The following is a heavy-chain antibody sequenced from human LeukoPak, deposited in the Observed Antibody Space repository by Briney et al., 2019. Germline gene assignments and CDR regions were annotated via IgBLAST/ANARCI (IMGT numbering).Heavy chain of an antibody. J-gene: IGHJ6*03. Sequence: GGSLRLSCAASGFTFSSYGMHWVRQAPGKGLEWVAFIRYDGSNKYYADSVKGRFTISRDNSKNTLYLQMNSLRAEDTAVYYCAKDGDFWSGYYTAYYYYMDVWGKGTTVTVSS. CDR1: GFTFSSYG. V-gene: IGHV3-30*02. CDR2: IRYDGSNK. CDR3: AKDGDFWSGYYTAYYYYMDV. D-gene: IGHD3-3*01.